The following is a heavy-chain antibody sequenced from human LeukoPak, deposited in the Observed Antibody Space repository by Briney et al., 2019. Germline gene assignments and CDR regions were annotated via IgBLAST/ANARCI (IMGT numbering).Heavy chain of an antibody. CDR2: INHSGST. D-gene: IGHD2-2*01. CDR3: ARGGRYCSRTSCYRGWFDP. V-gene: IGHV4-34*01. CDR1: GGSFSGYY. Sequence: PSETLSLTCAVYGGSFSGYYWSWIPQPPGKGLEWIGDINHSGSTNYNPSLKTRVTISVDTSKNHFSQKLSSVTAADTAVYYCARGGRYCSRTSCYRGWFDPWGQGTLVTVSS. J-gene: IGHJ5*02.